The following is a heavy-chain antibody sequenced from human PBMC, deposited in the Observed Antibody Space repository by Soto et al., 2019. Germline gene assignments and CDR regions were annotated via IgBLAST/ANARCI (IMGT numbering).Heavy chain of an antibody. J-gene: IGHJ5*02. Sequence: GGSLRLSCAASGFTFSSYSMNWVRQAPGKGLEWVSSISSSSSYIYYADSVKGRFTICRDNAKNSLYLQMNSLRAEDTDVYYCASKVGLSGDRYNWFDPWGQGALVTVSS. CDR2: ISSSSSYI. V-gene: IGHV3-21*01. CDR1: GFTFSSYS. D-gene: IGHD3-16*02. CDR3: ASKVGLSGDRYNWFDP.